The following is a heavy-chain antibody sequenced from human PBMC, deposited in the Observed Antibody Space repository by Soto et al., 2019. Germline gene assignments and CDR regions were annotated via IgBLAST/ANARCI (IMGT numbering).Heavy chain of an antibody. Sequence: GESLKISCKGSGYSFTSSWISWVRQMPGKGLEWMGRIDPSDSYTNYSPSFQGHVTISADRSISTAYLQWSGLKASDTAMYYCARLEVYYHMDGWGQGTTVTVSS. CDR1: GYSFTSSW. CDR3: ARLEVYYHMDG. CDR2: IDPSDSYT. V-gene: IGHV5-10-1*01. J-gene: IGHJ6*02.